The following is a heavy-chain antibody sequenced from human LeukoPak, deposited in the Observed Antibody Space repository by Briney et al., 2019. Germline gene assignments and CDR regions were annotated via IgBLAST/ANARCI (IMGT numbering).Heavy chain of an antibody. CDR3: ARTPQYPNTYYFDY. V-gene: IGHV1-69*04. Sequence: ASVKVSCKPSGGTFSSNAISWVRQAPGQGLEWXXRIIPIFGMTNYAQKFQGRVTVTADKSTNTAYMELSSLRSDDTAVYYCARTPQYPNTYYFDYWGQGTLVTVSS. CDR1: GGTFSSNA. D-gene: IGHD4-11*01. J-gene: IGHJ4*02. CDR2: IIPIFGMT.